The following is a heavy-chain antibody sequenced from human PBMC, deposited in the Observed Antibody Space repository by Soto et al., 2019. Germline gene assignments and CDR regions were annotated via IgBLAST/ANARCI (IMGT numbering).Heavy chain of an antibody. V-gene: IGHV4-39*01. CDR2: IYYSGST. Sequence: PSETLSLTCTVSGGSISSSSYYWGWIRQPPGKGLEWIGGIYYSGSTYYNPSLKSRVTISVDTSKNQFSLKLSSVTAADTAVYYCARTIAAAGLDYWGQGTLVTVSS. CDR1: GGSISSSSYY. CDR3: ARTIAAAGLDY. D-gene: IGHD6-13*01. J-gene: IGHJ4*02.